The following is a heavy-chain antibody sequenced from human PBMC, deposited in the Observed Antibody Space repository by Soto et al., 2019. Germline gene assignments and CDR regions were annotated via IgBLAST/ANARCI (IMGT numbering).Heavy chain of an antibody. J-gene: IGHJ4*02. V-gene: IGHV5-10-1*01. D-gene: IGHD3-3*01. Sequence: PGESLKISCQGSGYSFSTYWIGWVRQRPGRGLDWMGVVNPSDSYTNYSPSFQGHVTISADKSISTAYLQWSSLKASDTAMYYCARHNLYYDFWSGYEDYWGQGTLVTSPQ. CDR1: GYSFSTYW. CDR3: ARHNLYYDFWSGYEDY. CDR2: VNPSDSYT.